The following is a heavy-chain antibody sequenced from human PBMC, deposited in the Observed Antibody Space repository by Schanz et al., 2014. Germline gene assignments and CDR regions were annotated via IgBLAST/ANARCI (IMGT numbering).Heavy chain of an antibody. Sequence: QVQLQESGPGLVKPSQTLSLTCTVSGDSISSGGYYWSWIRQHPGKGLEWIGYISYSGVTYYNSSLKSRVTISMHTSKNQFSLKLSSVTAADTAVYYCARDRGHGDLPGDIWGQGTMVTVSS. CDR1: GDSISSGGYY. J-gene: IGHJ3*02. CDR3: ARDRGHGDLPGDI. CDR2: ISYSGVT. D-gene: IGHD4-17*01. V-gene: IGHV4-31*03.